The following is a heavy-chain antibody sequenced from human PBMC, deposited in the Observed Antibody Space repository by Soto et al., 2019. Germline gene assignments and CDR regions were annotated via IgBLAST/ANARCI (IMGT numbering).Heavy chain of an antibody. J-gene: IGHJ6*03. CDR3: ASSHYYYYMDV. V-gene: IGHV4-34*01. CDR2: INHSGST. Sequence: PSETLSLTCAVYGGSFSGYYWSWIRQPPGKGLEWIGEINHSGSTNYNPSLKSRVTISVDTSKNQFSLKLSSVTAADTAVYYCASSHYYYYMDVWGKGTTVTVSS. CDR1: GGSFSGYY.